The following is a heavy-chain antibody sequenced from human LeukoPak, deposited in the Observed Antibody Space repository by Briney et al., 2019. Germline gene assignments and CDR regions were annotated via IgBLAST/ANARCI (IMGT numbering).Heavy chain of an antibody. CDR2: ISAYNGNT. V-gene: IGHV1-18*01. D-gene: IGHD6-13*01. CDR3: TRSRSYSSSWYSDFDY. J-gene: IGHJ4*02. CDR1: GCTFTSYG. Sequence: ASVKVSCKASGCTFTSYGISWVRQAPGQGLEWMGWISAYNGNTNYAQKLQGRVTMTTDTSTSTAYMELRSLRSDDTAVYYCTRSRSYSSSWYSDFDYWGQGTLVTVSS.